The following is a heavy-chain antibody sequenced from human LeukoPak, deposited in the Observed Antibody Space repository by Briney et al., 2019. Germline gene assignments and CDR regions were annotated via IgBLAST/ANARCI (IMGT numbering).Heavy chain of an antibody. Sequence: PGGSLRLSCAASGFTFSSYAMSWVRQAPGKGLEWVSGISGNGGSTYYADSVKGRFTISRDNSKNTLYPQMNSLRAEDTAVYYCAKRSRRLTIVRGVPREDVWGQGTTVTVSS. CDR3: AKRSRRLTIVRGVPREDV. CDR1: GFTFSSYA. CDR2: ISGNGGST. V-gene: IGHV3-23*01. D-gene: IGHD3-10*01. J-gene: IGHJ6*02.